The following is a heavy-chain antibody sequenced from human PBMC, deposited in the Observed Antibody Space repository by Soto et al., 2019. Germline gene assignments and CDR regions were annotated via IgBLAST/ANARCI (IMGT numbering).Heavy chain of an antibody. Sequence: GGSLRLSCAASEFTFSTYAMSWVRQAPGKGLEWVSAISGSGDTTYYADSVKGRFTISRDTSKNTLFLQMNSLRAEDTALYYCAKSYSSNWYDYFDYWGQGTPVTVSS. CDR2: ISGSGDTT. CDR1: EFTFSTYA. CDR3: AKSYSSNWYDYFDY. D-gene: IGHD6-13*01. V-gene: IGHV3-23*01. J-gene: IGHJ4*02.